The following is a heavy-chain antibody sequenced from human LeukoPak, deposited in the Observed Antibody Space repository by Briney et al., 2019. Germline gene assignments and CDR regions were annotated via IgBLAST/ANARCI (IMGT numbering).Heavy chain of an antibody. Sequence: GGSLRLSCAASGFDLDDHDMHWVRQPPGKGLEWVALISWKSDSAQYADSVKGRFIISRDDVKNSLYLQMRRLSLEDTAMYYCAKGLDGMDVWGQGTTVTVSS. CDR1: GFDLDDHD. CDR3: AKGLDGMDV. CDR2: ISWKSDSA. V-gene: IGHV3-43*02. J-gene: IGHJ6*02.